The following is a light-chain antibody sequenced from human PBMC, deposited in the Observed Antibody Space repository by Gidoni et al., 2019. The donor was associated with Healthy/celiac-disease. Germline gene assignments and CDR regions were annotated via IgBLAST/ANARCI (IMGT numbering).Light chain of an antibody. J-gene: IGKJ2*01. Sequence: EIVLTQSPGTLSLSPGERATLSCRASQSVSSSYLAWYQQKPGQAPRLLISDRFSGSGSGTDFTLTISRLEPEDFAVYYCQQYGSSYTFXQXTKLEIK. CDR1: QSVSSSY. V-gene: IGKV3-20*01. CDR3: QQYGSSYT.